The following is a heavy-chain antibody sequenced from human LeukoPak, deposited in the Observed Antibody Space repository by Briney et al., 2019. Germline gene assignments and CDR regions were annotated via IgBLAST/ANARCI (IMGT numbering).Heavy chain of an antibody. J-gene: IGHJ5*02. CDR1: GYTFTSYD. CDR2: MNPNSGNT. CDR3: ARGHGGYYDILTGYRFDP. D-gene: IGHD3-9*01. V-gene: IGHV1-8*01. Sequence: ASVKVSCKASGYTFTSYDTNWVRQATGQGLEWMGWMNPNSGNTGYAQKFQGRVTMTRNTSISTAYMELSSLRSEDTAVYYCARGHGGYYDILTGYRFDPWGQGTLVTVSS.